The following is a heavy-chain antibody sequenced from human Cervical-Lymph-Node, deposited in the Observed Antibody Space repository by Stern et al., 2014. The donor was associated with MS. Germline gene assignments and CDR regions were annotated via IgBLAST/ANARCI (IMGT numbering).Heavy chain of an antibody. CDR1: GSTFTVHA. CDR2: ISWNSNSI. D-gene: IGHD4-11*01. V-gene: IGHV3-9*01. CDR3: VKDVDSSTAVSFDY. Sequence: EGHLAGSGGGLVQPARSRNPSGAAFGSTFTVHAIPWVRQLPPKALGWVAGISWNSNSIAYAASVKGRFTISRDNAQNSLFLQMNSLRPEDTALYYCVKDVDSSTAVSFDYWGQGTLVTVSS. J-gene: IGHJ4*02.